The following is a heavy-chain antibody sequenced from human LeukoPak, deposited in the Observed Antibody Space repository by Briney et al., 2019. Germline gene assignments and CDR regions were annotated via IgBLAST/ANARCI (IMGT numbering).Heavy chain of an antibody. V-gene: IGHV5-51*01. Sequence: GESLKISCQGSGYRFTSYWIAWVRQMPGKGLEWMGFIFPSDSDTRYSPSFQGQVTISADKSINTAYLQWSSLKASDTAMYFCARRLVERNLGDYSGFYGMDVWGQGTTVTVSS. CDR2: IFPSDSDT. CDR1: GYRFTSYW. J-gene: IGHJ6*02. CDR3: ARRLVERNLGDYSGFYGMDV. D-gene: IGHD4-17*01.